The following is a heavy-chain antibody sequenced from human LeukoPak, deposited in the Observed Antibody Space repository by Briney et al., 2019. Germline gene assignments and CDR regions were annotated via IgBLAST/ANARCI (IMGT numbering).Heavy chain of an antibody. D-gene: IGHD3-9*01. Sequence: SVKVSCKASGGTFSSYAICCVRQAPGQGLEWMGRIIPILGIANYAQKFQGRVTITADKSTSTAYMELSSLRSEDTAVYYCARGPYDILTGFFDYWGQGTLVTVSS. CDR2: IIPILGIA. CDR3: ARGPYDILTGFFDY. CDR1: GGTFSSYA. V-gene: IGHV1-69*04. J-gene: IGHJ4*02.